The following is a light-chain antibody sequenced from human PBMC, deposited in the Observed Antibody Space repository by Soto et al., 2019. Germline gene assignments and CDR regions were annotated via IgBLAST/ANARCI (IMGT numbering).Light chain of an antibody. CDR1: QTISTY. J-gene: IGKJ2*01. Sequence: DIQMTQSPSSLSASVGDRVTITCRAGQTISTYLNWYQQKPGKAPKLLIYAASTLQSGVPSRFSGSGSGAYFTLTISSLQPEDFATDYCQQSLSIPYTFGQGTKLEIK. V-gene: IGKV1-39*01. CDR2: AAS. CDR3: QQSLSIPYT.